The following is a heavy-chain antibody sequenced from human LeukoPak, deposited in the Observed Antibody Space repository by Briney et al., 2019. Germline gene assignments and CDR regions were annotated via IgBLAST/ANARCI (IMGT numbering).Heavy chain of an antibody. J-gene: IGHJ4*02. V-gene: IGHV1-18*01. CDR1: GYTFTNYG. Sequence: ASGKVCCKAAGYTFTNYGISWVRQAPGQGLEWMGWISAYTGNTNYAQNFQGRVTMTTDTSTSTAYMELRSLRSDDTAVYYCARSGVGYFYDNSGYYPLDYWGQGTLVTVSS. CDR2: ISAYTGNT. D-gene: IGHD3-22*01. CDR3: ARSGVGYFYDNSGYYPLDY.